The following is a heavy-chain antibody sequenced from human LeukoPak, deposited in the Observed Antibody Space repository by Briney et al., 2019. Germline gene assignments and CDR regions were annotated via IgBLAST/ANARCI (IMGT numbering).Heavy chain of an antibody. V-gene: IGHV1-8*01. CDR2: MNPNSGNT. Sequence: ASVKVSCKASGYTFTSYDINWVRQATGQGLEWMGWMNPNSGNTGYAQKFQGRVTMTRNTSISTAYMELSSLRSEDTAVYYCARSSAGSYYYCGMDVWGQGTTVTVSS. D-gene: IGHD6-13*01. J-gene: IGHJ6*02. CDR3: ARSSAGSYYYCGMDV. CDR1: GYTFTSYD.